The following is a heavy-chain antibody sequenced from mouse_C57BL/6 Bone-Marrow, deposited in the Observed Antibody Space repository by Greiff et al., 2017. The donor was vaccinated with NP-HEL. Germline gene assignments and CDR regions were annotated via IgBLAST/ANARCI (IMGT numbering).Heavy chain of an antibody. CDR2: IYPSDSET. CDR3: ASWSHWYFDV. V-gene: IGHV1-61*01. CDR1: GYTFTSYW. J-gene: IGHJ1*03. Sequence: QVQLQQPGAELVRPGSSVKLSCKASGYTFTSYWMDWVKQRPGQGLEWIGNIYPSDSETHYNQKFKDKATLTVDKSSSTAYMPLSSLTSEDSAVYYCASWSHWYFDVWGTGTTVTVSS.